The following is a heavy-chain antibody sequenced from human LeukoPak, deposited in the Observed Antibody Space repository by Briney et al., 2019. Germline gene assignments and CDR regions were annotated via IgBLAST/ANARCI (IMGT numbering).Heavy chain of an antibody. CDR2: ISYDGNNI. J-gene: IGHJ4*02. D-gene: IGHD3-10*01. Sequence: GGSLRLPCAASGFTFSSYAIHWVGQAPGKGLEWVAVISYDGNNIYYADSVKGRFTISRDNSKNTLYLQMNSLRVEDTAMYYCAKTGGCNFFDSCGQGTLVTVSS. CDR3: AKTGGCNFFDS. CDR1: GFTFSSYA. V-gene: IGHV3-30-3*02.